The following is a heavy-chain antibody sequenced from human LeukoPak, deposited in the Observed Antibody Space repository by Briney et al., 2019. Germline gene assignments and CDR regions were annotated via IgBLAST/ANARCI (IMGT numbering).Heavy chain of an antibody. CDR3: VRDDAGTDHNYYGMDV. D-gene: IGHD1-14*01. CDR2: ISSGGSTI. J-gene: IGHJ6*02. V-gene: IGHV3-48*02. Sequence: GGSLRLSCAAPGFTFSSNSMNWVRQAPGKGLEWVSYISSGGSTIYYADSVEGRFTISRDNAKNSLYLQMNSLRDEDTAVYYCVRDDAGTDHNYYGMDVWGQGTTVTVSS. CDR1: GFTFSSNS.